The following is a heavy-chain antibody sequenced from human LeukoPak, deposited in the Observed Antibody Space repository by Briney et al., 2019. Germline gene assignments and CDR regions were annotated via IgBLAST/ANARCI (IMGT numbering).Heavy chain of an antibody. CDR1: GYTFTGYY. CDR3: ARALINAFDI. J-gene: IGHJ3*02. CDR2: INPNNGGT. D-gene: IGHD3-16*02. V-gene: IGHV1-2*02. Sequence: ASVKVSCKASGYTFTGYYIHWVRQAPGQGLEWMGWINPNNGGTNFAQRFQGRVTMTRDTSLSTAYMELSRLRSDDTAVYYCARALINAFDIWGQGTMVTVSS.